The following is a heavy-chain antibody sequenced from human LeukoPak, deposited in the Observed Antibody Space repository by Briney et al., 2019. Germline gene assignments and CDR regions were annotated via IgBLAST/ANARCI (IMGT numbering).Heavy chain of an antibody. D-gene: IGHD6-13*01. V-gene: IGHV4-30-4*01. CDR2: IYYSGST. J-gene: IGHJ6*04. CDR1: GGSISSGDYY. Sequence: SETLSLTCTVSGGSISSGDYYWSWIRQPPGKGLEWIGYIYYSGSTYYNPSLKSRVTISVDTSKNQFSLKLSSVTAADTAVYYCARVASSSWYFGYYYYYGMDVWGKGTTVTVSS. CDR3: ARVASSSWYFGYYYYYGMDV.